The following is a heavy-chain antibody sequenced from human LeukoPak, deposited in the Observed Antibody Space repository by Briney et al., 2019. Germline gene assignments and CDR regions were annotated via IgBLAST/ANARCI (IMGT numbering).Heavy chain of an antibody. J-gene: IGHJ3*02. CDR2: IRQDGNEK. CDR1: GFTFSSYW. CDR3: ARDVNGFDI. V-gene: IGHV3-7*04. D-gene: IGHD1-1*01. Sequence: GGSLRLSCAASGFTFSSYWMSWVRQAPGKGLEWVANIRQDGNEKLYVDSVKGRFTISRDNAKNSLYLQMNSLRAEDTAVYYCARDVNGFDIWGQGTLVIVSS.